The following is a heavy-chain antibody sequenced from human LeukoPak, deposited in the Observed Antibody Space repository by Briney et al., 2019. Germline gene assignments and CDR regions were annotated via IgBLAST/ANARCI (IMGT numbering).Heavy chain of an antibody. J-gene: IGHJ4*02. CDR2: INLNGST. CDR3: ASGSYG. D-gene: IGHD1-26*01. Sequence: SETLSLTCAVYGGSFSGYYWSWIRQPPGKGLEWIGEINLNGSTNYNPSLKSRVTISVDTSKNQFSLKLSSVTAADTAVYYCASGSYGWGQGTLVTVSS. CDR1: GGSFSGYY. V-gene: IGHV4-34*01.